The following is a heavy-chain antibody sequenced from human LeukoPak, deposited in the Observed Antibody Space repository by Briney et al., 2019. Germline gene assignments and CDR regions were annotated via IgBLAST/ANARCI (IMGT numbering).Heavy chain of an antibody. Sequence: GGSLRLSCAASGFTFSSYGMHWVRQAPGKGLEWVSSINGDGYAWYADSVKGRFTISRDNSKNTLYLQMNSLRAEDTAVYYCARDPNGDYVGAFDFWGQGTMVTVSS. CDR1: GFTFSSYG. CDR3: ARDPNGDYVGAFDF. J-gene: IGHJ3*01. V-gene: IGHV3-23*01. CDR2: INGDGYA. D-gene: IGHD4-17*01.